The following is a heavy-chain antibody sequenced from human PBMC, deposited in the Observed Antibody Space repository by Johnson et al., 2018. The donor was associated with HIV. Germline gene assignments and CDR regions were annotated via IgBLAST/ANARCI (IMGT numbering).Heavy chain of an antibody. Sequence: VQLVESGGGLVQPGGSLRLSCAASGFTFSSYGMHWVRQAPGKGLEWVAVISYDGSNKYYADSVKGRFTISRDNSKNTLHLQMNSLRAEDTAVYYCARVTNDAFDIWGQGTMVTVSS. J-gene: IGHJ3*02. CDR3: ARVTNDAFDI. CDR1: GFTFSSYG. CDR2: ISYDGSNK. V-gene: IGHV3-30*03.